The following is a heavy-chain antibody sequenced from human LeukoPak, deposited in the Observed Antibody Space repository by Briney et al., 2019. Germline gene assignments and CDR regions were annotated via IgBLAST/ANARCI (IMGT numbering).Heavy chain of an antibody. J-gene: IGHJ4*02. CDR3: ARDPSPYCSSTSCTGY. CDR2: IYTSGST. CDR1: GGSISSYY. Sequence: PSEALSLTCTVSGGSISSYYWSWIRQPAGKGLEWIGRIYTSGSTNYNPSLKSRVTMSVDTSKNQFSLKLSSVTAADTAVYYCARDPSPYCSSTSCTGYWGQGTLVTVSS. V-gene: IGHV4-4*07. D-gene: IGHD2-2*01.